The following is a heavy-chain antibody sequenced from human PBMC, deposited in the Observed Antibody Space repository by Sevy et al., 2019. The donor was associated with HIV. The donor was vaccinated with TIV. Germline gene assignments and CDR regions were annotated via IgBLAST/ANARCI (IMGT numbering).Heavy chain of an antibody. V-gene: IGHV1-46*01. CDR3: VRADPDQHFDS. Sequence: ASVKVSCKASGDTFTNNYIHWVRQAPGQGLEWMGMVDPSAGNTTYAQKFQGRVTMTRDTSTSILYMDLSSLRSEDTAVYYCVRADPDQHFDSWGHGTLVTVS. CDR2: VDPSAGNT. CDR1: GDTFTNNY. J-gene: IGHJ4*01.